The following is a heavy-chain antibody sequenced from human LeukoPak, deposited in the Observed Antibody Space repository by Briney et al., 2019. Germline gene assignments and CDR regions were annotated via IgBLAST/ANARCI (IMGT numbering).Heavy chain of an antibody. V-gene: IGHV4-38-2*02. CDR1: DYPISSGYF. Sequence: SETLSLTCSVSDYPISSGYFWGWIRQPPGKGLEWIATMSHSGSTYFNPSLKSRVIVSIDASKNQFSPNLTSVTAADTAVYYCAREHCAGGYCYFLDYWGQGTLVTVSS. CDR3: AREHCAGGYCYFLDY. CDR2: MSHSGST. J-gene: IGHJ4*02. D-gene: IGHD2/OR15-2a*01.